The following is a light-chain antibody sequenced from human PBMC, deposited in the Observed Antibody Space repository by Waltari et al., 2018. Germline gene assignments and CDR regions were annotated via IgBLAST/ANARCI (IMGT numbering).Light chain of an antibody. V-gene: IGKV1-33*01. Sequence: DIQMTQSPSSLSASVGDRVTFTCQATQDITTSLSWFQQKPGEAPRLLIYDASTLQPGVPSRFSGTGSATGFSLTITSLQLDDSATYYCQQFHSLPYTFARGTKLHIK. CDR3: QQFHSLPYT. J-gene: IGKJ2*01. CDR1: QDITTS. CDR2: DAS.